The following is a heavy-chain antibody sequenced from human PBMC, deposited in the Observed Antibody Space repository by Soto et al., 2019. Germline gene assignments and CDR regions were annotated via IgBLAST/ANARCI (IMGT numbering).Heavy chain of an antibody. CDR2: ISGGGGST. CDR1: GFTLSSYA. Sequence: PGGGLRLSSAASGFTLSSYAMSWVRQASGKGLERVSAISGGGGSTYDADSVKGRVTISRDNYKNTIYLQMNSLRAEDTAVYYCAKWLVDFWSGYFPGMDVWGQGT. J-gene: IGHJ6*02. D-gene: IGHD3-3*01. CDR3: AKWLVDFWSGYFPGMDV. V-gene: IGHV3-23*01.